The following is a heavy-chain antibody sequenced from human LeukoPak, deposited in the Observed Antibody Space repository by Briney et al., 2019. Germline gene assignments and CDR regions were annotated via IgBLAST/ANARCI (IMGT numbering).Heavy chain of an antibody. CDR1: GFTFSTYS. V-gene: IGHV3-23*01. Sequence: GGSLRLSCTASGFTFSTYSMTWARQAPGKAPEWVSAISGSGGDTYYADSVRGRFTISRDNSNNALYLQMDSLRAEDTAVYYCANWIGSSSRDYWGQGTLVTVSS. J-gene: IGHJ4*02. CDR2: ISGSGGDT. D-gene: IGHD6-6*01. CDR3: ANWIGSSSRDY.